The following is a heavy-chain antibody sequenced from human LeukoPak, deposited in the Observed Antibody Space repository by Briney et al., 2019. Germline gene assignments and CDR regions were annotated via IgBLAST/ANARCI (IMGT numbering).Heavy chain of an antibody. CDR3: ARDHISLYCSSTSCDHLGWFDP. D-gene: IGHD2-2*01. CDR1: GFTFSNYW. CDR2: IMHDGREK. J-gene: IGHJ5*02. V-gene: IGHV3-7*03. Sequence: GGSLRLSCAASGFTFSNYWMSWVRQAPGKGLEWVANIMHDGREKFYVDSVKGRFTISKDNAKNSLYLQMNSLRAEDTAVYYCARDHISLYCSSTSCDHLGWFDPWGQGTLVTVSS.